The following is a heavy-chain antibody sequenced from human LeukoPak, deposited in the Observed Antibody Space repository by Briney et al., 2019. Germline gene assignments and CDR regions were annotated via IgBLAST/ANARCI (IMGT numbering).Heavy chain of an antibody. J-gene: IGHJ6*02. V-gene: IGHV3-23*01. CDR1: GFTFSSYA. Sequence: GGSLRLSCAASGFTFSSYAMSWVRQAPGKGLEWVSAISGSGGNTYYADSVKGRFTISRDNSKNTLYLQMNSLRAEDTAVYYCAKAVSQMAHYGMDVWGQGTTVTVSS. CDR2: ISGSGGNT. CDR3: AKAVSQMAHYGMDV. D-gene: IGHD5-24*01.